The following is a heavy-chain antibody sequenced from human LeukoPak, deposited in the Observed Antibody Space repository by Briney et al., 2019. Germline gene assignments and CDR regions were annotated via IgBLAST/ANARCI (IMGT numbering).Heavy chain of an antibody. D-gene: IGHD6-19*01. CDR3: ARGSGYSSGWYVRN. Sequence: SETLSLTCAVYGGSFSGYYWSWIRQPPGKGLEWIGEINHSGSTNYNPSLKSRVTISVDTSKNQFSLKLSSVTAADTAVYYCARGSGYSSGWYVRNWGQGTLVTVSS. J-gene: IGHJ4*02. V-gene: IGHV4-34*01. CDR2: INHSGST. CDR1: GGSFSGYY.